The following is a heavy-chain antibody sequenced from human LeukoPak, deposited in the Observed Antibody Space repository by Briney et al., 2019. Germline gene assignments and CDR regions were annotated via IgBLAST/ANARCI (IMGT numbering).Heavy chain of an antibody. D-gene: IGHD6-13*01. V-gene: IGHV3-7*01. CDR1: GFTFSDYW. CDR2: IKQDGSDK. Sequence: GGSLRLSCAASGFTFSDYWMSWVRQAPGKGLVWVANIKQDGSDKHYVDSVKGRFTISRDNAQSSMYVKMNSLRPEDTAVYYCARAGGGYTSSWFDYWGQGALVTVSS. CDR3: ARAGGGYTSSWFDY. J-gene: IGHJ4*02.